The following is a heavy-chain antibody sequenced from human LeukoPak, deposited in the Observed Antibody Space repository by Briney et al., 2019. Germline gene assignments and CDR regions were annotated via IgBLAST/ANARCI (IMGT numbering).Heavy chain of an antibody. J-gene: IGHJ4*02. CDR3: ARSEVLDYYDSSGYPPLPFDY. Sequence: GASVKVSCKASGYTFTSYYMHWVRQAPGQGLEWMGIINPSGGSTSYAQKFQGRVTMTRDTSTSTVYMELSSLRSEDAAVYYCARSEVLDYYDSSGYPPLPFDYWGQGTLVTVSS. D-gene: IGHD3-22*01. CDR1: GYTFTSYY. CDR2: INPSGGST. V-gene: IGHV1-46*01.